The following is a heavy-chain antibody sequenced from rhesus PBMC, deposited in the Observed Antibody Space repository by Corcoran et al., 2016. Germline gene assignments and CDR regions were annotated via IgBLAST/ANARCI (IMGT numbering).Heavy chain of an antibody. CDR1: GYTFTDYY. D-gene: IGHD2-33*01. J-gene: IGHJ5-1*01. CDR2: INPYNGNT. V-gene: IGHV1S2*01. Sequence: QVQLVQSGAEVKKPGSSVKVSCKASGYTFTDYYMHWVRQAPRQGLEWMGWINPYNGNTKYAQKFQGRVTMTRDTSTSTAYMELGSLRSEDTAVYYCARLMEVADVWGPGVLVTVSS. CDR3: ARLMEVADV.